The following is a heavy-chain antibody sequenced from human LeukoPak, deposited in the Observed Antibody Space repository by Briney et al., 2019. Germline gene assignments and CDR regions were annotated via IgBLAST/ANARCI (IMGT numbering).Heavy chain of an antibody. J-gene: IGHJ6*04. D-gene: IGHD3-10*01. V-gene: IGHV3-21*01. CDR3: ARDFQGVRGVIIPRYYGMDV. CDR1: GFTFSSYS. Sequence: PGGSLRLSCAASGFTFSSYSMNRVRQAPGKGLEWVSSISSSSSYIYYADSVKGRFTISRDNAKNSLYLQMNSLRAEDTAVYYCARDFQGVRGVIIPRYYGMDVWGKGTTVTVSS. CDR2: ISSSSSYI.